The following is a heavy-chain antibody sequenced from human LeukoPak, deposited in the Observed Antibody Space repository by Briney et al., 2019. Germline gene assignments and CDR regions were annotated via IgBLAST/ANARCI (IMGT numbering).Heavy chain of an antibody. V-gene: IGHV4-39*07. CDR3: ARTPPRRYDSSGYFLFYFDY. J-gene: IGHJ4*02. CDR2: IYYSGST. D-gene: IGHD3-22*01. CDR1: GGSISSSSYY. Sequence: SGTLSLTCTVSGGSISSSSYYWGWIRQPPGKGLEWIGSIYYSGSTYYNPSLKSRVTISVDTSKNQFSLKLSSVTAVDTAVYYCARTPPRRYDSSGYFLFYFDYWGQGTLVTVSS.